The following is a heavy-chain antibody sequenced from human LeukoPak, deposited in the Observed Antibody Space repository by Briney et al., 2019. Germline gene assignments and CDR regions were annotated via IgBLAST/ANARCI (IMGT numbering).Heavy chain of an antibody. D-gene: IGHD3-10*01. Sequence: ASVKVSCKASGYTFTSYYMYWVRQAPGQGLEWMGIINPSGGSTSYAQKFQGRVTMTRDMSTSTVYMELSSLRSEDTAVYYCARGGSHDAFDIWGQGTMVTVSS. CDR2: INPSGGST. CDR3: ARGGSHDAFDI. V-gene: IGHV1-46*01. CDR1: GYTFTSYY. J-gene: IGHJ3*02.